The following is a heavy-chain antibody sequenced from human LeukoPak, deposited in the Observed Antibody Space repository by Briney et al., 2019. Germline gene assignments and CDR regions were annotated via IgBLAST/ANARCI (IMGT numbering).Heavy chain of an antibody. V-gene: IGHV3-66*01. CDR1: GFTVSNNY. Sequence: GGPLRLSCAASGFTVSNNYVSWVRQAPGKGLEWVSVIYSGGSTYYVDSVKGRFTISRDKSKNTLYLQMNSLRAEDTAVYYCAKDTEKKTMSIAARPTDYWGQGTLVTVSS. CDR3: AKDTEKKTMSIAARPTDY. D-gene: IGHD6-6*01. J-gene: IGHJ4*02. CDR2: IYSGGST.